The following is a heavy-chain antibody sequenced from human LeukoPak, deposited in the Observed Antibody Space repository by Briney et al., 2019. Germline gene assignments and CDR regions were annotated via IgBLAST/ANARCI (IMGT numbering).Heavy chain of an antibody. J-gene: IGHJ5*02. D-gene: IGHD3-16*01. V-gene: IGHV3-23*01. CDR1: GFTFSIYA. CDR3: ARGWVSATCDSTRWFDP. Sequence: TGGSLRLSCAASGFTFSIYAMTWVRQPPGKGLEWVSGINSVGGNPKYADPVKGRSTMSSDNSENTLHLQMHSLRAEDTAVYFCARGWVSATCDSTRWFDPWGQGTLVTVSS. CDR2: INSVGGNP.